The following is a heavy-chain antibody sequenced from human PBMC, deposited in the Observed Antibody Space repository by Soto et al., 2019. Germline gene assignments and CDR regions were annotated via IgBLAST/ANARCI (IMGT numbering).Heavy chain of an antibody. V-gene: IGHV3-11*01. J-gene: IGHJ4*02. CDR1: GFTFSDYF. CDR2: ISSSDSTI. D-gene: IGHD3-3*01. Sequence: QVPLVESGGGLVKPGGSLRLSCAASGFTFSDYFMSWIRQAPGKGLEWVSSISSSDSTIYYADSVKGRFTISRDNAKNSLDLQMNSLRAEDTAVYYCARWGVDDFWSGYYSDYWGQGTLVTVSS. CDR3: ARWGVDDFWSGYYSDY.